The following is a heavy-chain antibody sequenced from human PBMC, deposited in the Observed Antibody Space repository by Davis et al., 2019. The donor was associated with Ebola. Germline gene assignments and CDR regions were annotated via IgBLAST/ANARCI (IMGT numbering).Heavy chain of an antibody. V-gene: IGHV3-33*08. Sequence: GGSLRLSCAASGFTFSSYGMHWVRQAPGKGLEWVAVIWYNGSNKYYADSVKGRFTISRDNSKNTLYLQMNSLRAEDTAVYYCAREDIVVVVAATVHSYYYYGMDVWGQGTTVTVSS. CDR1: GFTFSSYG. J-gene: IGHJ6*02. CDR3: AREDIVVVVAATVHSYYYYGMDV. D-gene: IGHD2-15*01. CDR2: IWYNGSNK.